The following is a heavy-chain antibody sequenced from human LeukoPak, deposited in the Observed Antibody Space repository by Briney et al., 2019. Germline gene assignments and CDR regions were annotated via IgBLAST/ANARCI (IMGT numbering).Heavy chain of an antibody. V-gene: IGHV3-23*01. CDR1: GFTFNTYG. CDR3: ARFHTSSWFFDS. CDR2: ISGSGGAT. Sequence: GGSLRLSCAASGFTFNTYGMSWVRQAPGKGLEWVSGISGSGGATYYADSVKGRFTIPRDDPHNTLYLQMNSLRAEDTAVYYCARFHTSSWFFDSWGQGILVTVSS. J-gene: IGHJ4*02. D-gene: IGHD6-13*01.